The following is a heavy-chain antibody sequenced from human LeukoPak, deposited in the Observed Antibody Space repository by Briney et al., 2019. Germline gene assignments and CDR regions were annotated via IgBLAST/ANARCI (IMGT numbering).Heavy chain of an antibody. Sequence: ASVKVSCKASGYAFTGYYMHWVRQAPGQGLEWMGRINPNSGGTNYAQKFQGRVTMTRDTSISTAYMELSRLGSDDTAVYYCATIAVAGTGGDYWGQGTLVTVSS. CDR1: GYAFTGYY. CDR3: ATIAVAGTGGDY. V-gene: IGHV1-2*06. CDR2: INPNSGGT. J-gene: IGHJ4*02. D-gene: IGHD6-19*01.